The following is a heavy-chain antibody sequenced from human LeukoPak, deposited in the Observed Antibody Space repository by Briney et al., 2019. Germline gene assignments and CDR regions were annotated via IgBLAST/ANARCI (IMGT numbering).Heavy chain of an antibody. CDR2: ISSSSSYI. CDR3: ARDTTVTTRNPDAFDI. Sequence: GGSLRLSCAASGFTFSSYSMNWVRQAPGKGLEWVSSISSSSSYIYCADSVKGRFTISRDNAKNSLYLQMNSLRAEDTAVYYCARDTTVTTRNPDAFDIWGQGTMVTVSS. D-gene: IGHD4-17*01. V-gene: IGHV3-21*01. CDR1: GFTFSSYS. J-gene: IGHJ3*02.